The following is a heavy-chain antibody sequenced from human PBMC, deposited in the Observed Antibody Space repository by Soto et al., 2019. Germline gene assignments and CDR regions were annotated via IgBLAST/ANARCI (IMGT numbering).Heavy chain of an antibody. CDR3: ARDGWGSIAAAGVNWFDP. CDR2: IIPIFGTA. Sequence: SVKVSCKASGGTFSSYAISWVRQAPGQGLEWMGGIIPIFGTANYAQKFQGRVTITADESTSTAYMELSSLRSDDTAVYYCARDGWGSIAAAGVNWFDPWGQGTLVTFSS. D-gene: IGHD6-13*01. V-gene: IGHV1-69*13. CDR1: GGTFSSYA. J-gene: IGHJ5*02.